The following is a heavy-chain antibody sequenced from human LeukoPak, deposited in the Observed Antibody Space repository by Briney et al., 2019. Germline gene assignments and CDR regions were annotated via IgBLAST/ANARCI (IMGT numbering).Heavy chain of an antibody. V-gene: IGHV1-8*01. CDR1: GYTFRSYE. Sequence: ASVNVSCKASGYTFRSYEINWVRQATGQGREWVGWMNPNTGNTGYAQKYQGRVTMTRDTSTNTAYMELSGLKFEDTAVYYCARGVYCSGGSCYTYNNWFDPWGQGTLVTVSS. J-gene: IGHJ5*02. CDR3: ARGVYCSGGSCYTYNNWFDP. CDR2: MNPNTGNT. D-gene: IGHD2-15*01.